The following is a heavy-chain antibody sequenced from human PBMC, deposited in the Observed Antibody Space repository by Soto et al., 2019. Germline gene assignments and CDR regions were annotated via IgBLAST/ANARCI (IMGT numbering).Heavy chain of an antibody. Sequence: GASVKVSCKASGYTFTSYDINWVRQDTGQGLEWMGWMNPNSGNTGYAQKFQGRVTMTRNTSISTAYMELSSLRSEDTAVYYCARDQPGYSYGYGLGYWGQGTLVTVSS. CDR3: ARDQPGYSYGYGLGY. CDR1: GYTFTSYD. J-gene: IGHJ4*02. CDR2: MNPNSGNT. D-gene: IGHD5-18*01. V-gene: IGHV1-8*01.